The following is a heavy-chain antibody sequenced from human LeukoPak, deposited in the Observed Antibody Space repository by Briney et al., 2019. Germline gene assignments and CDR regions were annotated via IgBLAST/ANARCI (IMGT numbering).Heavy chain of an antibody. V-gene: IGHV4-61*02. CDR1: GGSISSGSYY. CDR2: IYTSGST. D-gene: IGHD1-26*01. CDR3: ARDIVGATLGNYYYYYYMDV. Sequence: PSETLSLTCTVSGGSISSGSYYWSWIRQPAGKGLEWIGRIYTSGSTNYNPSLKSRVTISVDTSKNQFSLKLSSVTAADTAVYYCARDIVGATLGNYYYYYYMDVWGKGTTVTISS. J-gene: IGHJ6*03.